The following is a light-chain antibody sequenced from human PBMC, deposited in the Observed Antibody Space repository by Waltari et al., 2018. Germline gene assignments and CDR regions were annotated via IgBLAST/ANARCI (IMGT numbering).Light chain of an antibody. CDR1: SSDVGGHNH. CDR3: HSFTSSITWL. V-gene: IGLV2-14*03. CDR2: DVD. Sequence: HSALTQHASVSGSPGQSHTISCTGNSSDVGGHNHVYWYHHHPGRLPKLLIHDVDKRPSGVSSRFAVSKCGDTAYLTVSGLQAEDEADYYCHSFTSSITWLFGGGTKLTVL. J-gene: IGLJ3*02.